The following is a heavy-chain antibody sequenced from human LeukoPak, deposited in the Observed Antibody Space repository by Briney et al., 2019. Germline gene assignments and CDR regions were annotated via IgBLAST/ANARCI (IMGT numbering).Heavy chain of an antibody. CDR3: ARVTLPYGAFDI. D-gene: IGHD1-14*01. CDR2: ISAYNGNT. Sequence: ASVKVCCKASGYTFTSFGISWVRQAPGQGLEWMGWISAYNGNTNYAQKLQGRVTMTTDTSTSTAYMELRSLRSDDTAVYYCARVTLPYGAFDIWGQGTMVTVSS. V-gene: IGHV1-18*01. J-gene: IGHJ3*02. CDR1: GYTFTSFG.